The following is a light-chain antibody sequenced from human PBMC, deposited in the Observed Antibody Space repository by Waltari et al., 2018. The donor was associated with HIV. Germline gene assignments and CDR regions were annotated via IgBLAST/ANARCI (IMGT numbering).Light chain of an antibody. CDR1: PTISGNH. V-gene: IGKV3-20*01. CDR2: GAS. J-gene: IGKJ4*01. Sequence: DIVLTQSPGPLSLSPGERATLSCRASPTISGNHLAWYQQTPGQAPRLVISGASIRATGIPDRFSGSGSGTDFTLTINRLKPEDFAVYHCQQYATTPPTFGGGTKLEIK. CDR3: QQYATTPPT.